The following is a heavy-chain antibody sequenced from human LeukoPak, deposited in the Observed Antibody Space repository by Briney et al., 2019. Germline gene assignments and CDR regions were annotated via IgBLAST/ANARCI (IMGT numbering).Heavy chain of an antibody. V-gene: IGHV3-48*02. Sequence: PGGSLRLSCAASGFTFSSYAMSWVRQAPAKGLEWVSYIRSSSSTIYYADSVKGRFTISRDNAKNSLYLQMNSLRDEDTAVYYCVRDPDALDYWGQGTLVTVSS. CDR1: GFTFSSYA. CDR2: IRSSSSTI. J-gene: IGHJ4*02. CDR3: VRDPDALDY.